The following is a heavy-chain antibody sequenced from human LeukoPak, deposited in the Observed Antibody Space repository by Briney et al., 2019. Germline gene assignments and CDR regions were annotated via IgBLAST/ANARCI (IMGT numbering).Heavy chain of an antibody. CDR3: ARVLLGSWDWFDP. V-gene: IGHV3-30-3*01. CDR1: GFTFSNYW. J-gene: IGHJ5*02. D-gene: IGHD3-10*01. CDR2: ISYDGSNK. Sequence: GGSLRLSCAASGFTFSNYWMSWVRQAPGKGLEWVAVISYDGSNKYYADSVEGRFTISRDNAKNTLYLQMNSLRAEDTAVYYCARVLLGSWDWFDPWGQGTLVTVSS.